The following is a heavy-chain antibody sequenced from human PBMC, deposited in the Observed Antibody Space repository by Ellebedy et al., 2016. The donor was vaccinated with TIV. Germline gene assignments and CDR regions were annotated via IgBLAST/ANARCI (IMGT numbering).Heavy chain of an antibody. V-gene: IGHV3-74*01. D-gene: IGHD5-24*01. CDR2: INGDGSDM. Sequence: GESLKISXAASGFTFDDYAMHWVRQAPGKGLVWVSRINGDGSDMSYADSVKGQFTISRDNAKNTVYLQMSSLRAEDTAVYYCARGNYGYGNFDVWGQGTLVTVSS. J-gene: IGHJ4*02. CDR1: GFTFDDYA. CDR3: ARGNYGYGNFDV.